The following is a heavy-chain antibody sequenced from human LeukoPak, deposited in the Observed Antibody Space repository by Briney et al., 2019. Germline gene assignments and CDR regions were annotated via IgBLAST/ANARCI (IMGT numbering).Heavy chain of an antibody. CDR1: GFTFSSNA. J-gene: IGHJ4*02. D-gene: IGHD1-26*01. CDR2: ISGGGGSA. Sequence: GGSLRLSCAASGFTFSSNAMSWVRQAPGKGLEWVSGISGGGGSAYHADSVKGRFTVSRDNYKNTLYLQMNSLRAEDTAVYYCAKGWVSLGYFDYWGQGTLVTVSS. V-gene: IGHV3-23*01. CDR3: AKGWVSLGYFDY.